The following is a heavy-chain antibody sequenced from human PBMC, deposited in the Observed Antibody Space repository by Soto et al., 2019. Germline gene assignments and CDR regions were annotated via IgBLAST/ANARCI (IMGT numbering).Heavy chain of an antibody. CDR2: ISYDGSNK. D-gene: IGHD6-19*01. V-gene: IGHV3-30*18. J-gene: IGHJ1*01. CDR1: GFTFSSYG. Sequence: QVQLVESGGGVVQPGRSLRLSCAASGFTFSSYGMHWVRQAPGKGLEWVAVISYDGSNKYYAASVKGRFTISRDNSKNTLYMQMNSLRAEDTAVYYCAKEQGIAVAGTHYFQHWGQGTLVTVSS. CDR3: AKEQGIAVAGTHYFQH.